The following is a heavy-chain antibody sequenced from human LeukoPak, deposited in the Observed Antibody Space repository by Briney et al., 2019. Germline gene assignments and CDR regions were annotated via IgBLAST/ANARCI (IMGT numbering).Heavy chain of an antibody. J-gene: IGHJ4*02. Sequence: SVKVSCKASGGTFSSYAISWVRQAPGQGLEWMGGIIPIFGTANYAQKFQGRVTITADESTSTAYMELSSLRSEDTAVYYCARDRNRTPYSSGWYDYWGQGTLVTVSS. CDR1: GGTFSSYA. CDR3: ARDRNRTPYSSGWYDY. CDR2: IIPIFGTA. D-gene: IGHD6-19*01. V-gene: IGHV1-69*13.